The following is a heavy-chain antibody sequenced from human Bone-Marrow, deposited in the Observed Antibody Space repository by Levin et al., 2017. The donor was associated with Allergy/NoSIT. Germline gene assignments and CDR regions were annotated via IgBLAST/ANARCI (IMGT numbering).Heavy chain of an antibody. CDR1: GFAFNTYW. D-gene: IGHD3-10*01. J-gene: IGHJ4*02. CDR3: ARSFGRSSFDS. V-gene: IGHV3-7*01. Sequence: ETLSLTCAASGFAFNTYWMSWVRQSPGKGLEWVANIKQDGGEKYFVDSVKGRFTISRDNAKNSVFLQLNSLRAEDTAVYYCARSFGRSSFDSWGQGTLVTVSS. CDR2: IKQDGGEK.